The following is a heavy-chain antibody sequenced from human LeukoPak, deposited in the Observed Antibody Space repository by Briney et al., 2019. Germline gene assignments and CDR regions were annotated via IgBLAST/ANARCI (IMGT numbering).Heavy chain of an antibody. CDR2: INHSVST. D-gene: IGHD6-19*01. J-gene: IGHJ3*02. CDR3: ARGGAKWLVNPYDAFDI. Sequence: SETLSLTRAHSGGSFCGYYWSWIRQPPGEGLEWIGEINHSVSTNYNPSLKSRVTRSVDTSKNQFSLKLSSVTAADTAVYYCARGGAKWLVNPYDAFDIWGQGTMVTVSS. CDR1: GGSFCGYY. V-gene: IGHV4-34*01.